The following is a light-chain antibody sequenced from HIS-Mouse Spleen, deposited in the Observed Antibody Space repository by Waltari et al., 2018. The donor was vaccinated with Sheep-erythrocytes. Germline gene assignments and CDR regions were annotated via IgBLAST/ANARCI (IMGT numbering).Light chain of an antibody. CDR2: DFS. V-gene: IGLV2-11*01. CDR1: SSAVGGYNY. J-gene: IGLJ1*01. Sequence: QSALTQPRSVSGSPGQSVTISCTGTSSAVGGYNYVSFYQQHPGKAPKLMIYDFSKRPSGVPDRFSGSKSGNTASLTISGLQAEDEADYYCCSYAGSYNHVFATGTKVTVL. CDR3: CSYAGSYNHV.